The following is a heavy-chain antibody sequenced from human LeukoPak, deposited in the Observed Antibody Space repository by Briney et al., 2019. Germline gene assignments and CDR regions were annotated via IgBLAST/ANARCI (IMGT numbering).Heavy chain of an antibody. V-gene: IGHV1-2*02. Sequence: GASVKVSCKASGYTFADYYIHWVRQAPGQGLEWMGWINPNSGGTNYAQKFQGRVTMTRDTSISTAYMDLGRLRSDDTAVYYCARTLDYYDNSGYDYWGQGTLVTVSS. D-gene: IGHD3-22*01. CDR1: GYTFADYY. J-gene: IGHJ4*02. CDR2: INPNSGGT. CDR3: ARTLDYYDNSGYDY.